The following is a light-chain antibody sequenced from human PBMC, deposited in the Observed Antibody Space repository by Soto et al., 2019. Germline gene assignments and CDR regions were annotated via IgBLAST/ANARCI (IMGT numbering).Light chain of an antibody. Sequence: IVLTQSPGTLSLSPGEGATLSCRASQPVNSGYLAWYQQKPGQAPRLLMYGVSTRATGIPDRFSGSGAGTDFTLTISRLEPGDFAVYYCQVYGSSPKTFGQGTKVEFK. CDR2: GVS. J-gene: IGKJ1*01. CDR3: QVYGSSPKT. V-gene: IGKV3-20*01. CDR1: QPVNSGY.